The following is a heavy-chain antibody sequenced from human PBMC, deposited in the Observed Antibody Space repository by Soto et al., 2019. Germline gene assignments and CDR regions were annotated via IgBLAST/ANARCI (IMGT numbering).Heavy chain of an antibody. CDR1: GGTFSTYA. V-gene: IGHV1-69*12. CDR3: APQRSSSWSFDY. J-gene: IGHJ4*02. D-gene: IGHD6-13*01. CDR2: IIPIFGTA. Sequence: QVQLVQSGAEVKKPGSSVKVSCKASGGTFSTYAISWVRQAPGQGLEWMGGIIPIFGTANYAQKFQGRVTIXAXXSTSTAYMELSSLRSEDTAVYYCAPQRSSSWSFDYWGQGTLVTVSS.